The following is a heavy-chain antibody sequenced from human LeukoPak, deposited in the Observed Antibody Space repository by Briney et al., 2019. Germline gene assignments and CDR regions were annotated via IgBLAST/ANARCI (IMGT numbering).Heavy chain of an antibody. CDR3: ATGIAAAGIFDY. J-gene: IGHJ4*02. V-gene: IGHV1-18*01. Sequence: ASVKVSCKASGYTFTSYDINWVRQATGQGLEWMGWISAYNGNTNYAQKLQGRVTMTTDTSTSTAYMELRSLRSDDTAVYYCATGIAAAGIFDYWGQGTLVTVSS. CDR2: ISAYNGNT. CDR1: GYTFTSYD. D-gene: IGHD6-13*01.